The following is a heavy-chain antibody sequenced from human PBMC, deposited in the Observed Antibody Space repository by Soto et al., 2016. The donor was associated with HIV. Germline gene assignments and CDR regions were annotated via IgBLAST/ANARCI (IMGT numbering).Heavy chain of an antibody. J-gene: IGHJ4*02. CDR2: ISYDGSNK. D-gene: IGHD3-9*01. V-gene: IGHV3-30*04. Sequence: VQLVESGGGVVQPGRSLRLSCAASGFTFSSYAMHWVRQAPGKGLEWVAVISYDGSNKYYADSVKGRFTISRDNSKNTLYLQMNSLRTEDTAVYYCARDRVRQTGPYDILTGYNFDYWAREPWSPSPQ. CDR3: ARDRVRQTGPYDILTGYNFDY. CDR1: GFTFSSYA.